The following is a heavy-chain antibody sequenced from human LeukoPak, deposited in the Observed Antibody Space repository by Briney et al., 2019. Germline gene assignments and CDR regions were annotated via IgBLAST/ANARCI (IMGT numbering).Heavy chain of an antibody. CDR2: ISSSSSYI. CDR1: GFTFSSYS. Sequence: GGSLRLSCAASGFTFSSYSMNWVRQAPGKGLEWVSSISSSSSYIYYADSVKGRFTISRDNAKNSLYLQMNSLRAEDTAVYYCARVERAYYYGSGSYFDYWGQGTLVTVSS. J-gene: IGHJ4*02. CDR3: ARVERAYYYGSGSYFDY. D-gene: IGHD3-10*01. V-gene: IGHV3-21*01.